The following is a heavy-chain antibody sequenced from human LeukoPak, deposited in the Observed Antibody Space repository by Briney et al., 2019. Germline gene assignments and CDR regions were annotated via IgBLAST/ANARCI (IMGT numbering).Heavy chain of an antibody. D-gene: IGHD2-8*01. CDR3: STINGEY. V-gene: IGHV6-1*01. CDR2: TYYTSKWYN. CDR1: GVSASRTSAG. J-gene: IGHJ4*01. Sequence: QTLSLTCALSGVSASRTSAGWNWIRQSPSRVIERLGTTYYTSKWYNDYPLTVTSRITINPETSKNQFSLQLNAGTPDDTAVYYRSTINGEYWGQGTLVTVSS.